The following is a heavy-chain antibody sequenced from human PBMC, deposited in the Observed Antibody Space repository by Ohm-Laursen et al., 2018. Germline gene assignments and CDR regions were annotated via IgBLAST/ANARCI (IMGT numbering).Heavy chain of an antibody. Sequence: GSSVKVSCKASGYTFTGYYLHWVRQAPGQGLEWMGWINPHSGDTKYAQQFQGRITMTRNTSISTAYMDLSSLTSEDTAVYFCARETPHACYFDYWGQGTLVTVSS. V-gene: IGHV1-2*02. D-gene: IGHD2-2*01. CDR2: INPHSGDT. CDR3: ARETPHACYFDY. CDR1: GYTFTGYY. J-gene: IGHJ4*02.